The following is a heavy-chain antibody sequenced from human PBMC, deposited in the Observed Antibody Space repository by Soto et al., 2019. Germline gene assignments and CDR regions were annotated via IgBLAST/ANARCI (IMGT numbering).Heavy chain of an antibody. Sequence: ASVKVSCKASGYTFTNYGISWVRQAPGQGLQWMGWIRGYNGNTNYAQRLQGRVTMTTDTSTRTAYMELRSLRSDDTAVYYCARSSHFDYFSLHFDCWGQRTLVTVSS. V-gene: IGHV1-18*01. CDR2: IRGYNGNT. CDR3: ARSSHFDYFSLHFDC. D-gene: IGHD2-21*01. CDR1: GYTFTNYG. J-gene: IGHJ4*02.